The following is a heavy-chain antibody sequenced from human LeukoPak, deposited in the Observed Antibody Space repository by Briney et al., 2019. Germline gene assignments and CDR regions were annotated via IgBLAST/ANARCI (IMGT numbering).Heavy chain of an antibody. CDR3: ARDPPIAAVGIGPDY. J-gene: IGHJ4*02. V-gene: IGHV4-38-2*02. Sequence: SETLSLTCTVSGYSISSGFYWGWIRQPPGKGLEWIGSIHHSGSTYYNPSLKSRVTISADTSKNQFSLKLSSVTAADTAVYYCARDPPIAAVGIGPDYWGQGTLVTVSS. CDR1: GYSISSGFY. CDR2: IHHSGST. D-gene: IGHD6-13*01.